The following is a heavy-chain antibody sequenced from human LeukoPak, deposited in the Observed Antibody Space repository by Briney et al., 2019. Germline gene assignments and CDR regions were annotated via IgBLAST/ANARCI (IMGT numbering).Heavy chain of an antibody. CDR1: GYTFSSYA. CDR2: ISGSGGST. J-gene: IGHJ4*02. V-gene: IGHV3-23*01. Sequence: GGSLRLSCAASGYTFSSYAMSWVRQATGRGLECVSAISGSGGSTYYADSVKGRFTISRDNSKNTLYLQMNSLRAEDTAVYYCAAYFYWLLEFDYWGQGTLVTVSS. CDR3: AAYFYWLLEFDY. D-gene: IGHD3-9*01.